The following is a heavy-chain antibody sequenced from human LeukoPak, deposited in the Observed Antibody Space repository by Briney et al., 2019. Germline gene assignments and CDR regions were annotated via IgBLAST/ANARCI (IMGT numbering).Heavy chain of an antibody. Sequence: ASVKLSCKLSGYSLSTDKMTSVRQAPGPGLRSMGIINSDDGSTYYAQKFQGRVTMTGDTSMSTVYMELSSLRSEDTALYYCARDSRTWASDYWGQGTLVTVSS. CDR3: ARDSRTWASDY. CDR1: GYSLSTDK. CDR2: INSDDGST. J-gene: IGHJ4*02. V-gene: IGHV1-46*01. D-gene: IGHD6-13*01.